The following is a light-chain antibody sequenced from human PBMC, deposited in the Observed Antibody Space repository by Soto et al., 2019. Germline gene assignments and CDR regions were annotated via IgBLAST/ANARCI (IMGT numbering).Light chain of an antibody. V-gene: IGKV3-20*01. CDR1: QSVSSSY. CDR2: GAS. CDR3: QQYGSSVYT. J-gene: IGKJ2*01. Sequence: EIVLTQSPGTLSLSPGERATLSCRASQSVSSSYLAWYQQKPGQAPRLLIYGASSRATGIPDRFSCSGSGTDFTLTISRLEPEDFEVYYCQQYGSSVYTFGQGTKLEIK.